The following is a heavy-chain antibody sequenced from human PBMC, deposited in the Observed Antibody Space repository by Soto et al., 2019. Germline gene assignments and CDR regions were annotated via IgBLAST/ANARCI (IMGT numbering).Heavy chain of an antibody. CDR2: IYHSGST. J-gene: IGHJ4*02. D-gene: IGHD2-15*01. CDR3: ARREGDCRGGSCPYYHG. V-gene: IGHV4-4*02. CDR1: GGSISSNDW. Sequence: QVQLQESGPGLVKPSETLSLTCTVSGGSISSNDWWSWVRQTPGKGLEWIGEIYHSGSTNYNPSLKSRVTLSLDKPKHHFSLSLNFVTAADTAVYYCARREGDCRGGSCPYYHGGGQGTLVTASS.